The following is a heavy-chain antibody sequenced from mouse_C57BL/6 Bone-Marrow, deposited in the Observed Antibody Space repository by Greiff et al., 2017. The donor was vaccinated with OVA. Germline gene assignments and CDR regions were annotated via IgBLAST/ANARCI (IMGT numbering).Heavy chain of an antibody. J-gene: IGHJ4*01. Sequence: VKLQQPGAELVKPGASVKMSCKASGYTFTSYWITWVKQRPGQGLEWIGDIYPGSGSTNYNEKFKSKATLTVDTSSSTAYMQLSSLTSEDSAVYYCAKGVPTVKMDYWGQGTSVTVSS. CDR1: GYTFTSYW. D-gene: IGHD2-10*01. CDR3: AKGVPTVKMDY. V-gene: IGHV1-55*01. CDR2: IYPGSGST.